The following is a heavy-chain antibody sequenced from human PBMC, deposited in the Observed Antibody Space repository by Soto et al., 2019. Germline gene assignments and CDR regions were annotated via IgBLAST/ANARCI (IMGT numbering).Heavy chain of an antibody. Sequence: ASVKVSCKASGYTFTSYSIHWVRQAPGQRLEWMGWINAANGDTKYSPKFPGRVTITRDTSASTAYTELSSLRSEDTAVYYCVRRHVSATGIDWFDPWGQGTLVTVSS. V-gene: IGHV1-3*01. CDR3: VRRHVSATGIDWFDP. CDR2: INAANGDT. J-gene: IGHJ5*02. CDR1: GYTFTSYS. D-gene: IGHD6-13*01.